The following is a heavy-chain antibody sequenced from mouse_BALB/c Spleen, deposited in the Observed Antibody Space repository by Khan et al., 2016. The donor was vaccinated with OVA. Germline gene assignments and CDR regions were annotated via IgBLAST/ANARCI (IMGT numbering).Heavy chain of an antibody. CDR1: GYTFTDYA. Sequence: VQLQESGTELVRPGLSVKISCKGSGYTFTDYAIHRVMQGLATSLEGIGGISTYSGDARYTQKSKGKATMTVDKSSSTAYLELARLTPEDSAIDYCARWGTTIVAPCYAPDYWVQGTSVTVSS. CDR2: ISTYSGDA. V-gene: IGHV1S137*01. J-gene: IGHJ4*01. D-gene: IGHD1-1*01. CDR3: ARWGTTIVAPCYAPDY.